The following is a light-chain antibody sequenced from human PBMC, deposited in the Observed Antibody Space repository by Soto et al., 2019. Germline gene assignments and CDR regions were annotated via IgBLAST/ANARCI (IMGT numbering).Light chain of an antibody. CDR2: AAS. CDR1: QSISSY. V-gene: IGKV1-39*01. Sequence: DIQMTQSPSSLSASVGDRVTITCRASQSISSYLNWYQQKPGKAPKLLIYAASSLQSVVPSRCSSSGSGTDFTLTISSLQPEDFATYYCQQSYSTPRTFGQGTKVEIK. J-gene: IGKJ1*01. CDR3: QQSYSTPRT.